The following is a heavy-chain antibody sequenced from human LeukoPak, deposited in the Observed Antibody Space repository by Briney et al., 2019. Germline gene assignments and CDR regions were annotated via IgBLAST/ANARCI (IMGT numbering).Heavy chain of an antibody. J-gene: IGHJ4*02. CDR1: GYSISSGYY. D-gene: IGHD3-10*01. V-gene: IGHV4-38-2*02. CDR3: ARDMARGVITYVDY. CDR2: IYHSGST. Sequence: PSETLSLTCTVSGYSISSGYYWGWIRQPPGKGLEWIGSIYHSGSTYYNPSLKSRVTISVDTSKNQFSLKLSSVTAADTAVYYCARDMARGVITYVDYWAREPWSPSPQ.